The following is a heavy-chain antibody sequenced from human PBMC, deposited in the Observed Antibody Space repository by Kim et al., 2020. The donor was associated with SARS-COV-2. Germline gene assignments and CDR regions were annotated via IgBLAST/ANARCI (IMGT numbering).Heavy chain of an antibody. Sequence: GGSLRLSCAASGFIFSDYAMHWVRQAPGKGLEWVAFISYDEIRQQYAESVRGRFTISRDDAKNTLFLQLNSLRAEDTAIYYCVKEAKYCDGSLCYYPFDFWGPGTLVTVSS. V-gene: IGHV3-30*04. CDR1: GFIFSDYA. CDR2: ISYDEIRQ. D-gene: IGHD3-22*01. J-gene: IGHJ4*02. CDR3: VKEAKYCDGSLCYYPFDF.